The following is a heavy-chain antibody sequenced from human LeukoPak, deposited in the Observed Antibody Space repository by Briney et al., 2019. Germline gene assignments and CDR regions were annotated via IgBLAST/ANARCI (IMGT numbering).Heavy chain of an antibody. CDR3: ARTPPVRGVIPGWFDP. D-gene: IGHD3-10*01. Sequence: ASVKVSCKASGYTFTSYGISWVRQAPGQGLEWMGWISAYNGNTNYAQKLQGRVTMTTDTSTSTAYMELRSLRSDDTAVYYCARTPPVRGVIPGWFDPWGQGTLVTVPS. CDR2: ISAYNGNT. CDR1: GYTFTSYG. J-gene: IGHJ5*02. V-gene: IGHV1-18*01.